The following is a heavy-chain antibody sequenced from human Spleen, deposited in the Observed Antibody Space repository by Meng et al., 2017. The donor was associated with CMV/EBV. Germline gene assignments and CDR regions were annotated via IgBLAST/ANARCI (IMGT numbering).Heavy chain of an antibody. Sequence: SGGPLTRNGLRWVRQAPGQVLEWMGGIIPIFGTTNYAHKFQGRVTITTDESTSTAYMELSSLRSEDTALYYCAREEVVIRVTTWFDPWGQGTLVTVSS. CDR3: AREEVVIRVTTWFDP. CDR2: IIPIFGTT. J-gene: IGHJ5*02. CDR1: GGPLTRNG. V-gene: IGHV1-69*05. D-gene: IGHD3-22*01.